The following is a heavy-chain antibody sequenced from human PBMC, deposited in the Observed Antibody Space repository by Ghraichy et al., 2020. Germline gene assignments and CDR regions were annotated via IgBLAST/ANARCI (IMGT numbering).Heavy chain of an antibody. CDR2: FDPEGGKT. Sequence: ASVKVSCKVSGYTLTELSVHWVRQALGKGLEWMGGFDPEGGKTFYAQTLQGRVTMTEDTSTDTAYMELSSLTSGDTAIYYCVTVGGGYEHDGFDIWGQGTMVTVSS. V-gene: IGHV1-24*01. J-gene: IGHJ3*02. CDR1: GYTLTELS. CDR3: VTVGGGYEHDGFDI. D-gene: IGHD5-12*01.